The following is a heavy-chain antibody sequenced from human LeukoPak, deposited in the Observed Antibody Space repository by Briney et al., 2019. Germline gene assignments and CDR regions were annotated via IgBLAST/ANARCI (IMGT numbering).Heavy chain of an antibody. CDR3: SRSVMIETTTRAFDI. V-gene: IGHV3-21*01. CDR1: GFTFSSYS. Sequence: GGSLRLSCAASGFTFSSYSMSWVRQAPGKGLEWVSSISSSSSYIYYADSMKGRFTTSRDNAKHSLYLQMDSLTAEDTAVYFCSRSVMIETTTRAFDIWGQGTMVTVSS. D-gene: IGHD2-15*01. CDR2: ISSSSSYI. J-gene: IGHJ3*02.